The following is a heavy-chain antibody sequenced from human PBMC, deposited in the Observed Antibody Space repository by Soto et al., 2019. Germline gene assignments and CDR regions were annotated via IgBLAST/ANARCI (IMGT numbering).Heavy chain of an antibody. V-gene: IGHV5-51*01. CDR1: GYTFTNYW. CDR3: AASIFYYGMDV. Sequence: GESLKISCKGSGYTFTNYWIGWVRQMPGKGLEWMGITYPGDSDTKYNPSFQGQVTISADKSITTTYLQWSSLKASDTAIYYCAASIFYYGMDVWGQGTTVTVSS. J-gene: IGHJ6*02. CDR2: TYPGDSDT.